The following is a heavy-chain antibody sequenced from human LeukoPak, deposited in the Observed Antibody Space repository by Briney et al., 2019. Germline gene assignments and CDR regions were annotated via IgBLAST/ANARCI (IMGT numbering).Heavy chain of an antibody. V-gene: IGHV3-7*03. D-gene: IGHD3-16*01. CDR2: INHNGNVN. Sequence: TGGSLRISFAASGFTFSSYWMSWVRQAPGKGLEWVASINHNGNVNYYVDSVKGRFTISRDNAKNSLYLQMSNLRAEDTAVYFCARGGGLDVWGQGATVTVSS. CDR1: GFTFSSYW. CDR3: ARGGGLDV. J-gene: IGHJ6*02.